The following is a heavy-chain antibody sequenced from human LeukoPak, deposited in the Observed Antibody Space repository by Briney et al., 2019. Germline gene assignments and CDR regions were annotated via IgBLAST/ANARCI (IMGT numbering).Heavy chain of an antibody. CDR1: GGSISSYY. J-gene: IGHJ4*02. CDR3: AREWDSQGFDY. V-gene: IGHV4-59*01. Sequence: SENLSLTCTVSGGSISSYYWSWIRQPPGKGLEWIGYIYYSGSTNYNPSLKSRVTISVDTSKNQFSLKLSSVTAADTAVYYCAREWDSQGFDYWGQGTLVTVSS. CDR2: IYYSGST. D-gene: IGHD1-26*01.